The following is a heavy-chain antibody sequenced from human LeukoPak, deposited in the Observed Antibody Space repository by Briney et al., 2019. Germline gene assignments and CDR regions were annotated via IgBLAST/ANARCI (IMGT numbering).Heavy chain of an antibody. CDR3: ARGLVVVTAMTDYFDY. CDR1: GFTFSSYA. V-gene: IGHV3-23*01. Sequence: GGSLRLSCAASGFTFSSYAMSWVRQAPGKGLEWVSSISGSGGSTYYADSVKGRFTISRDNSKNTLYLQMNSLRAEDTAVYYCARGLVVVTAMTDYFDYWGQGTLVTVSS. CDR2: ISGSGGST. D-gene: IGHD2-21*02. J-gene: IGHJ4*02.